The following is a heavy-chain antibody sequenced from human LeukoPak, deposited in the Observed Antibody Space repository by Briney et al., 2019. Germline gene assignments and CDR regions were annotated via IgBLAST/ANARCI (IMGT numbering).Heavy chain of an antibody. CDR2: INPNSGGT. CDR3: ARAEDWNYAMYYFDY. CDR1: GYTFTGYY. V-gene: IGHV1-2*06. D-gene: IGHD1-7*01. J-gene: IGHJ4*02. Sequence: ASVKVSCKASGYTFTGYYMHWVRQAPGQGLEWRGRINPNSGGTNYAQKFQGRVTMTRDTSISTAYMELSRLRSDDTAVYYCARAEDWNYAMYYFDYWGQGTLVTVSS.